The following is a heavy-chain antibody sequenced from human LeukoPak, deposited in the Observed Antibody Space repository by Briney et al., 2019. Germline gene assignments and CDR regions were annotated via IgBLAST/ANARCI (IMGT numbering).Heavy chain of an antibody. CDR3: ARLSAVADTYFDY. V-gene: IGHV3-11*01. CDR2: ISSSGSTI. D-gene: IGHD6-19*01. J-gene: IGHJ4*02. CDR1: GFTFSDYY. Sequence: GGSLRLSCAASGFTFSDYYMSWIRQAPGKGLEWVSYISSSGSTIYYADSVKGRFTISRDNAKNSLYLQMNSLRAEDTAVYYCARLSAVADTYFDYWGQGTLVTVSS.